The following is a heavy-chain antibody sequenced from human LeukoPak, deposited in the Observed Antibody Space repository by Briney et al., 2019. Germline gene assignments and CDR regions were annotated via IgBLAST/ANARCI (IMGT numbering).Heavy chain of an antibody. CDR3: ARAPITMVRGVIVDSKTNFDY. D-gene: IGHD3-10*01. J-gene: IGHJ4*02. Sequence: ASVKVSCKASGYTFTSYGISWVRQAPGRGLEWMGWISAYNGNTNYAQKLQGRVTMTTDTSTSTAYMELRSLRSDDTAVYYCARAPITMVRGVIVDSKTNFDYWGQGTLVTVSS. CDR2: ISAYNGNT. CDR1: GYTFTSYG. V-gene: IGHV1-18*04.